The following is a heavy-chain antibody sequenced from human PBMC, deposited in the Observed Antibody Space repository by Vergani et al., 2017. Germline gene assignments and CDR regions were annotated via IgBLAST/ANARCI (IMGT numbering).Heavy chain of an antibody. D-gene: IGHD3-16*02. CDR3: AGTTYYDYVWGSYRPNGYFDL. Sequence: QVQLEQSGAEVKKPGSSVKVSCKASVGTFSSYAISWVRQAPGQGLEWMGGIIPIFGTANYAQKFQGRVTITADESTSTAYMELSSLRSEDTAVYYCAGTTYYDYVWGSYRPNGYFDLWGRGSLVTVSS. J-gene: IGHJ2*01. CDR2: IIPIFGTA. V-gene: IGHV1-69*12. CDR1: VGTFSSYA.